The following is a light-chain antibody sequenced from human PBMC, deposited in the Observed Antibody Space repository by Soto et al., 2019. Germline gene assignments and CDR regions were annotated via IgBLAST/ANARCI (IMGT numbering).Light chain of an antibody. Sequence: DIVMTQSPDSLAVSLGERASINCKSSQSVLYSSNNKNYLAWYQQKPGQPPKLLISWASTRESGVPDRFSGSGSGTDFTLTISSLQAEDVAVYYCQQYYTTLLTFGGGTKVDIK. CDR2: WAS. CDR1: QSVLYSSNNKNY. J-gene: IGKJ4*01. CDR3: QQYYTTLLT. V-gene: IGKV4-1*01.